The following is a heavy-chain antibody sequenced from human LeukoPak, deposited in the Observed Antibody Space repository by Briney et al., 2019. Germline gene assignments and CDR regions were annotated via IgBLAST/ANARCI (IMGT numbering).Heavy chain of an antibody. CDR1: GGTFSSYA. Sequence: ASVKVSCKASGGTFSSYAISWVRQAPGQGLEWMGGIIPIFGTANYAQKFQGRVTITTDESTSTAYMELSSLRSEDTAVYYCARDLLPYSSSSNAVVIQHNGDYWGQGTLVTVSS. CDR3: ARDLLPYSSSSNAVVIQHNGDY. V-gene: IGHV1-69*05. J-gene: IGHJ4*02. D-gene: IGHD6-6*01. CDR2: IIPIFGTA.